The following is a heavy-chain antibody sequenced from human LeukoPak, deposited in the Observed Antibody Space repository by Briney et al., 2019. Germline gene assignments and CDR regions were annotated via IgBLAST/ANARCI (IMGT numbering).Heavy chain of an antibody. V-gene: IGHV4-59*08. CDR3: AGHHPRNTVDF. CDR2: ISDIGGI. Sequence: PSETLSLTCTVSGSSISSYYWSWIRQPPGKGLEWIAYISDIGGINYNPSLKSRVTISLDTSKNQFSLKLSSVTAADTAVYYCAGHHPRNTVDFWGQGTLVTVSS. CDR1: GSSISSYY. J-gene: IGHJ4*02. D-gene: IGHD2/OR15-2a*01.